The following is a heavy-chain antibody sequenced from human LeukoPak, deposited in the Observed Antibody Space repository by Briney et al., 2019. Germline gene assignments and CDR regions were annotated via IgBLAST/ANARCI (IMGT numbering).Heavy chain of an antibody. CDR3: ARERYGDYGDY. D-gene: IGHD4-17*01. Sequence: PGRSLRLSCAASGFTFRSYAMHWVRQAPGKGLEWVAVIWSDGNTAYFADSVKGRFTISRENSKNTLYLHLNSLRAEDTAVYYCARERYGDYGDYWGQGTLATVSS. CDR2: IWSDGNTA. CDR1: GFTFRSYA. J-gene: IGHJ4*02. V-gene: IGHV3-33*01.